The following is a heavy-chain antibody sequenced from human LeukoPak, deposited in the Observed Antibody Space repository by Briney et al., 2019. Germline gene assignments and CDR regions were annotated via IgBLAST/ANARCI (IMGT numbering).Heavy chain of an antibody. CDR1: GYTFTSYY. D-gene: IGHD2-2*01. Sequence: GASVKVSCKASGYTFTSYYMHWVRQASGQGLEWMGIINPSGGSTSYAQKFQGRVTMTRDMSTSTVYMELSSLRSEDTAVYYCARDGGRLVVVPAAPQAYFDYWGQGTLVTVSS. CDR3: ARDGGRLVVVPAAPQAYFDY. V-gene: IGHV1-46*01. CDR2: INPSGGST. J-gene: IGHJ4*02.